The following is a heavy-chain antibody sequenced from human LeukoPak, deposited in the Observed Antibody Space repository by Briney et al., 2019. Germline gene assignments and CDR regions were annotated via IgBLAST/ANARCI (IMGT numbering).Heavy chain of an antibody. CDR1: GYTFSDYY. CDR3: ATWVTAMAALDY. Sequence: ASVKVSCKASGYTFSDYYMHWVRQAPGQGLEWMGWINPNSGGTNYAQKFQGRVTMTRDTSISTAYMELSRLRSDDTAVYYCATWVTAMAALDYWGQGTLVTVSS. D-gene: IGHD5-18*01. V-gene: IGHV1-2*02. J-gene: IGHJ4*02. CDR2: INPNSGGT.